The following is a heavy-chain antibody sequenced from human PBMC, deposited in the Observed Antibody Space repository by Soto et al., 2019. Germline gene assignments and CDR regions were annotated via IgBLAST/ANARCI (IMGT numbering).Heavy chain of an antibody. D-gene: IGHD3-22*01. CDR3: ARSQGGYYPLLNWFDP. CDR1: GFTFSSYS. J-gene: IGHJ5*02. V-gene: IGHV3-48*02. Sequence: EVQLVESGGGLVQPGGSLRLSCAASGFTFSSYSMNWVRQAPGKGLEWVSYISSSSSTIYYADSVKGRFTISRDNAKNSLYLQMNSLRDEDTAVYYCARSQGGYYPLLNWFDPWGQGTLVTVSS. CDR2: ISSSSSTI.